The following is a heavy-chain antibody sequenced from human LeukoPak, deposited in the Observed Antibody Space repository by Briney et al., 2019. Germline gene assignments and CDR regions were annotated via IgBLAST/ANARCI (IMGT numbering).Heavy chain of an antibody. CDR2: IYYSGST. V-gene: IGHV4-59*08. CDR3: ARLINGGPADS. Sequence: SETLSLTCTVSGGAISSHYGSWIRQPPGQGLDWIGYIYYSGSTNHNPTLKSRVTISIDKSKNKFSLKLTSVTAADTAVYYCARLINGGPADSWGQGILVTVSS. D-gene: IGHD3-16*01. CDR1: GGAISSHY. J-gene: IGHJ4*02.